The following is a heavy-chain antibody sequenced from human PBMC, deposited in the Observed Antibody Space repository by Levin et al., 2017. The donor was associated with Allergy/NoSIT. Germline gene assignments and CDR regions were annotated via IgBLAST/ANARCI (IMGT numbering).Heavy chain of an antibody. CDR1: GGTFSSYA. D-gene: IGHD3-10*01. CDR2: IIPIFGTA. CDR3: ARGASWLGGYNWFDP. V-gene: IGHV1-69*13. J-gene: IGHJ5*02. Sequence: SVKVSCKASGGTFSSYAISWVRQAPGQGLEWMGGIIPIFGTANYAQKFQGRVTITADESTSTAYMELSSLRSEDTAVYYCARGASWLGGYNWFDPWGQGTLVTVSS.